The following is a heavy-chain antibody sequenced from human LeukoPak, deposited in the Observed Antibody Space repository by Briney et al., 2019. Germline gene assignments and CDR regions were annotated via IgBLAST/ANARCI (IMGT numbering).Heavy chain of an antibody. Sequence: PSETLSLTCTVSGYSISSGYYWGWIRQPPGKGLEWIGSIYHSGSTYYNPSLKSRVTISVDTSKNQFSLKLSSVTAADTAVYYCARGEELYWNYYFDYWGQGTLVTVSS. D-gene: IGHD1-7*01. V-gene: IGHV4-38-2*02. CDR1: GYSISSGYY. J-gene: IGHJ4*02. CDR3: ARGEELYWNYYFDY. CDR2: IYHSGST.